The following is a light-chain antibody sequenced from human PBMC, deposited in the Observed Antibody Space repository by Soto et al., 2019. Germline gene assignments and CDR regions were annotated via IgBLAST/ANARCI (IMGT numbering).Light chain of an antibody. Sequence: QYAGTQPPWESGAAGQGVTISCSGSSSNIGAGYDVHWYQQLPGTAPKLLIYGTKNRPSGVPDRFSGSKSGTSASLAISGLQAEDEADYYCQSYDNGLSRRVFGTGTKVTAL. CDR3: QSYDNGLSRRV. J-gene: IGLJ1*01. CDR2: GTK. CDR1: SSNIGAGYD. V-gene: IGLV1-40*02.